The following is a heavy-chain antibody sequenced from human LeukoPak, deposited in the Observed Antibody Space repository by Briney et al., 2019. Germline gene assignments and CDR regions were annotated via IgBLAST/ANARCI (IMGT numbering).Heavy chain of an antibody. J-gene: IGHJ6*03. V-gene: IGHV4-4*07. CDR3: ARNFGYSYGYLYYYYYMDV. D-gene: IGHD5-18*01. CDR2: IYTSGST. Sequence: PSETLSLTCTVSGGSISSYYWSWIRQPAGKGLEWIGRIYTSGSTNYNPSLKSRVTMSVDTSKNQFSLKLSSVTAADTAVYYCARNFGYSYGYLYYYYYMDVWGKGTTVTISS. CDR1: GGSISSYY.